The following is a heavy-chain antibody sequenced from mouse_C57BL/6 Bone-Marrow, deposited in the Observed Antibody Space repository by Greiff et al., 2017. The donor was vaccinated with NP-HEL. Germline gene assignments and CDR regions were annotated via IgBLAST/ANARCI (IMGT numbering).Heavy chain of an antibody. Sequence: VQLQQSGAELVRPGTSVKMSCKASGYTFTNYWIGWAKQRPGHGLEWIGDIYPGGGYTNYNEKFKGKATLTADKSSSIAYMQFSSLTSEDSAIYYCAIWDVWGGGYFDYWGQGTTLTVSS. V-gene: IGHV1-63*01. D-gene: IGHD4-1*01. CDR3: AIWDVWGGGYFDY. CDR1: GYTFTNYW. J-gene: IGHJ2*01. CDR2: IYPGGGYT.